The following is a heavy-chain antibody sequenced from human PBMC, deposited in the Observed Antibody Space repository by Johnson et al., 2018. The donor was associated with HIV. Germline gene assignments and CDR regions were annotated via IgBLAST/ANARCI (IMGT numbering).Heavy chain of an antibody. CDR1: GFTFSNAW. Sequence: QVQLVESGGGLVKPGGSLRLSCAASGFTFSNAWMSWVRQAPGKGLEWVAVISYDGSNKYYADSVKGRFTISRDTAKNSLYLQMNSLRAEDTALYYCARREGTTGTFSAVDIWGQGTMVTVSS. J-gene: IGHJ3*02. V-gene: IGHV3-30-3*01. CDR3: ARREGTTGTFSAVDI. D-gene: IGHD1-1*01. CDR2: ISYDGSNK.